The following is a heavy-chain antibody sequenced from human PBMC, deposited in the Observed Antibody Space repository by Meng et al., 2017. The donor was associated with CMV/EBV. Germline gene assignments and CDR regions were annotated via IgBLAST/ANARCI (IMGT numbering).Heavy chain of an antibody. CDR3: ARGGNWFDP. V-gene: IGHV4-34*01. Sequence: VHLRRWALALLKPSATLSLTCVVYGGSFSGYYWSWIRQPPGKGLEWIGEINHSGSTNYNPSLKSRVTISVDTSKNQFSLKLSSVTAADTAVYYCARGGNWFDPWGQGTLVTVSS. CDR1: GGSFSGYY. CDR2: INHSGST. J-gene: IGHJ5*02.